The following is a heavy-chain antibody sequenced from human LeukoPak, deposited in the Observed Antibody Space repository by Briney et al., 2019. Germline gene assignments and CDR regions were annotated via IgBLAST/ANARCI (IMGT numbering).Heavy chain of an antibody. J-gene: IGHJ4*02. D-gene: IGHD6-19*01. CDR1: GGSISNYY. CDR3: ARRRAVAGGYFDS. Sequence: SETLSLTCTVSGGSISNYYWSWIRQPPGKGLEWIGYFYYSGSTNYNPSLKSRVTISVDTSNNRFSLNLTSVTAADTAVYYCARRRAVAGGYFDSWGQGTLVTVSS. CDR2: FYYSGST. V-gene: IGHV4-59*08.